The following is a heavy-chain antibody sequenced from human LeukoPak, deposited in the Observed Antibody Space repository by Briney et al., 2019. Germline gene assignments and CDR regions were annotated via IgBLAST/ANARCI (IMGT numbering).Heavy chain of an antibody. CDR1: GYTFTSYG. V-gene: IGHV1-18*01. CDR3: ARHRLTMVRDPFDY. D-gene: IGHD3-10*01. J-gene: IGHJ4*02. Sequence: GASVKVSCKASGYTFTSYGISWVRQAPGQGLEWMGWISAYNGNTNYAQKLQGRVTMTTDTSTSTAYMELRSLRSDDTAVYYCARHRLTMVRDPFDYWGQGTLVTVSS. CDR2: ISAYNGNT.